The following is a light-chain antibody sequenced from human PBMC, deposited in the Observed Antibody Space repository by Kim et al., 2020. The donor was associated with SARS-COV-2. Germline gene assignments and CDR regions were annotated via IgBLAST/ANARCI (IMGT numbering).Light chain of an antibody. J-gene: IGKJ5*01. Sequence: ASVGDRVTITCRASQNINIWLAWYQQKPGKAPRHLIFQASTLKSGVPSRFSGSGSGTEFTLTISSLQPDDFATYYCQQHDSLPITFGQGTRLEI. CDR2: QAS. CDR3: QQHDSLPIT. V-gene: IGKV1-5*03. CDR1: QNINIW.